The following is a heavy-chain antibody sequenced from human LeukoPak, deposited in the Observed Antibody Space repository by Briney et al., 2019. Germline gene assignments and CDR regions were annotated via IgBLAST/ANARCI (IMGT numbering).Heavy chain of an antibody. CDR1: GYTLTELS. V-gene: IGHV1-24*01. Sequence: ASVKVSCKVSGYTLTELSMHWVRQAPGKGLEWMGGFDPEDGETIYAQKFHGRVTMTEDTSTDTAYMELGSLRSEDTAVYSCATGGPGVVVAATTRLYYYYGMDVWGQGTTVTVSS. D-gene: IGHD2-15*01. CDR3: ATGGPGVVVAATTRLYYYYGMDV. CDR2: FDPEDGET. J-gene: IGHJ6*02.